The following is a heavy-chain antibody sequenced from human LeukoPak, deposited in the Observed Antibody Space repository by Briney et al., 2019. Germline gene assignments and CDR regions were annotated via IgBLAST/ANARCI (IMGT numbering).Heavy chain of an antibody. CDR2: IPYDGSNK. Sequence: GTSLRLSCAASGFTFSNYAMHWVRQAPGKGLEWVSLIPYDGSNKYYADSVKGRFTISRDNSKNTLYLQMSSLRAEDTAVYYCARDHYGGKYFDYWGQGTLVTVSS. CDR1: GFTFSNYA. J-gene: IGHJ4*02. D-gene: IGHD4-23*01. CDR3: ARDHYGGKYFDY. V-gene: IGHV3-30*04.